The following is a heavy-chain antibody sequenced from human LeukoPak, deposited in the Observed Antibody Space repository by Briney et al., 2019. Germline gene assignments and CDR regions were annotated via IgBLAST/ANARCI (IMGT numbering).Heavy chain of an antibody. CDR3: ARDEGYCSGGSCYSPYFQH. CDR1: GFTFSSYS. V-gene: IGHV3-21*06. J-gene: IGHJ1*01. Sequence: GGSLRLSCAASGFTFSSYSMNWVRQAPGKGLEWVSSITRSNYIYYADSVKGRFTISRDNAKNSLYLQMNSLRAEDTAVYYCARDEGYCSGGSCYSPYFQHWGQGTLVTVSS. D-gene: IGHD2-15*01. CDR2: ITRSNYI.